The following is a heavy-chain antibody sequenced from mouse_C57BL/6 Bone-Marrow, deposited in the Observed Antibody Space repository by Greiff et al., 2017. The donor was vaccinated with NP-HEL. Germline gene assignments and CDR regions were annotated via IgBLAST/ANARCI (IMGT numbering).Heavy chain of an antibody. D-gene: IGHD1-2*01. Sequence: QVHVKQPGAELVKPGASVKLSCKASGYTFTSYWMHWVKQRPGQGLEWIGMIHPNSGSTNYNEKFKSKATLTVDKSSSTAYMQLSSLTSEDSAVYYCALYGYYAMDYWGQGTSVTVSS. CDR2: IHPNSGST. J-gene: IGHJ4*01. CDR3: ALYGYYAMDY. CDR1: GYTFTSYW. V-gene: IGHV1-64*01.